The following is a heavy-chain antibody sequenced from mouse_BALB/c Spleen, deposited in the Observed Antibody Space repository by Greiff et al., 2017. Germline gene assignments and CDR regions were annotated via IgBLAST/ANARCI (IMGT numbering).Heavy chain of an antibody. CDR2: IWGGGST. D-gene: IGHD4-1*01. CDR1: GFSLSRYS. V-gene: IGHV2-6-4*01. Sequence: QVQLKESGPGLVAPSQSLSITCTVSGFSLSRYSVPWVRQPPGKGLEWLGMIWGGGSTDYNSALKSRLSISKDNSKSQVFLKMNSLQTDDTAMYYCARNPLLGRGYFDYWGQGTTLTVSS. J-gene: IGHJ2*01. CDR3: ARNPLLGRGYFDY.